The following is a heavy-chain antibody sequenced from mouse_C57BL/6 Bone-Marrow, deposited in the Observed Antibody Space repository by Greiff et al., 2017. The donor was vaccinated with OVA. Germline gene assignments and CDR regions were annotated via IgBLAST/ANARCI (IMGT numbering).Heavy chain of an antibody. V-gene: IGHV1-77*01. D-gene: IGHD4-1*01. CDR1: GYTFTDYY. Sequence: VNLVESGAELVKPGASVKISCKASGYTFTDYYINWVKQRPGQGLEWIGKIGPGSGSTYYNEKFKGKATLTADKSSSTAYMQLCSLTSEDSAVYFCARYNWEEEYYFDYWGQGTTLTVSS. J-gene: IGHJ2*01. CDR3: ARYNWEEEYYFDY. CDR2: IGPGSGST.